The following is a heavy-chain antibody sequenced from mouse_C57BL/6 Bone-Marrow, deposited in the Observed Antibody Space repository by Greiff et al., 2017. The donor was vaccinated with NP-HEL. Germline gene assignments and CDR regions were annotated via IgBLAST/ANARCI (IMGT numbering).Heavy chain of an antibody. J-gene: IGHJ3*01. CDR1: GYTFTSYW. D-gene: IGHD1-1*01. V-gene: IGHV1-69*01. Sequence: QVQLQQPGAELVMPGASVKLSCKASGYTFTSYWMHWVKQRPGQGLEWIGEIDPSDSYTNYNQKFKGKSTLTVDKSSSTAYMQLSSLTSEDSAVYYCARSVPYGSSLAYWGQGTLVTVSA. CDR2: IDPSDSYT. CDR3: ARSVPYGSSLAY.